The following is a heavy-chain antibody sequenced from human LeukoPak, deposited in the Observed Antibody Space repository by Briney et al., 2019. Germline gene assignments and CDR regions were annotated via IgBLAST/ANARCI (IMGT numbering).Heavy chain of an antibody. J-gene: IGHJ3*02. D-gene: IGHD2-15*01. V-gene: IGHV3-74*01. CDR3: ARLKVVRQEKGAFDI. CDR2: INSDGSST. Sequence: GGSLRLSCAASGFTFSSYWMHWVRQAPGKGLVWVSRINSDGSSTSYADSVKGRFTISRDNAKNTLYLQMNSLRAEDTAVYYCARLKVVRQEKGAFDIWGQGTMVTVSS. CDR1: GFTFSSYW.